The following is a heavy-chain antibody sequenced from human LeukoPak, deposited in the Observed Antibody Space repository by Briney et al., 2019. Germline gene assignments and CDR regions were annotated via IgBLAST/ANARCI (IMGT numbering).Heavy chain of an antibody. CDR1: GYTFTSYG. D-gene: IGHD3-3*01. Sequence: ASVKVSCKASGYTFTSYGISWVRQAPGQGLEWMGWISAYNGNTNYAQKLQGRVTMTTDTSTSTAYMELRSLRSDDTAVYYCARDPGLVLRFLEWLSEPFDHWGQGTLVTVSS. V-gene: IGHV1-18*01. J-gene: IGHJ4*02. CDR2: ISAYNGNT. CDR3: ARDPGLVLRFLEWLSEPFDH.